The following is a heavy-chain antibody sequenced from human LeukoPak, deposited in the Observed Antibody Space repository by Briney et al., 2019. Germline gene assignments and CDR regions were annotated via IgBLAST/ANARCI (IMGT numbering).Heavy chain of an antibody. CDR2: IKQDGSEK. J-gene: IGHJ4*02. V-gene: IGHV3-7*01. Sequence: GGSLRPSCAASGFTFSSYWMSWVRQAPGKGLEWVANIKQDGSEKYYVDSVKGRFTISRDNAKNSLYLQMNSLRAEDTAVYYCARLAYYGSGSYYISAFDYWGQGTLVTVSS. CDR1: GFTFSSYW. D-gene: IGHD3-10*01. CDR3: ARLAYYGSGSYYISAFDY.